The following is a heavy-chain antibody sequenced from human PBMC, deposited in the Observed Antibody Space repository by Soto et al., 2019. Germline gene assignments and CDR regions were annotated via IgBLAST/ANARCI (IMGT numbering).Heavy chain of an antibody. J-gene: IGHJ6*03. CDR1: GGSFSGYY. D-gene: IGHD4-4*01. Sequence: QVQLQQWGAGLLKPSETLSLTCAVYGGSFSGYYWSWLRQPPGKGLEWIGEINHSGSTNYNPSLKSRVTISVDTSKKQFSLKLSSVTAADTAVYYCARGIYLGFDDYSNYGPNYYYYMDVWGKGTTVTVSS. CDR3: ARGIYLGFDDYSNYGPNYYYYMDV. V-gene: IGHV4-34*01. CDR2: INHSGST.